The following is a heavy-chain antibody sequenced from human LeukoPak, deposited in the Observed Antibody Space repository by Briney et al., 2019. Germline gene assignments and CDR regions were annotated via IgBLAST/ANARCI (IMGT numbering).Heavy chain of an antibody. Sequence: GRSLRLSCAASGFTFSNYGMHWVCHAPREGLEWVAVISYDGSNKYYADSVKSRFTISRDNSKNTLYLQMNSLRAEDTAVYYCAKDRGLRYFDWLSELDYWGQGTLVTVSS. D-gene: IGHD3-9*01. CDR3: AKDRGLRYFDWLSELDY. J-gene: IGHJ4*02. V-gene: IGHV3-30*18. CDR2: ISYDGSNK. CDR1: GFTFSNYG.